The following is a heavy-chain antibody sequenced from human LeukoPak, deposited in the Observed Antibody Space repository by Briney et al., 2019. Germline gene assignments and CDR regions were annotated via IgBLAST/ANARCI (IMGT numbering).Heavy chain of an antibody. CDR3: ARASSYGDYVGF. V-gene: IGHV3-53*01. CDR2: IYSGGST. J-gene: IGHJ4*02. CDR1: GFTVSSNY. Sequence: GGSLRLSCAASGFTVSSNYMSWVRQAPGKGLEWVSVIYSGGSTYYADSVMGRFTISRDNSKNTLYLQMNGLRAEDTAVYYCARASSYGDYVGFGGQGTLVTVSS. D-gene: IGHD4-17*01.